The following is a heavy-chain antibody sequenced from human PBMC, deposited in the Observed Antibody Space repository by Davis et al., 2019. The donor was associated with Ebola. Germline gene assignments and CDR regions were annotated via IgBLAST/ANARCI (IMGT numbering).Heavy chain of an antibody. D-gene: IGHD2-21*01. CDR1: GGTFSSYA. Sequence: SVKVSCKASGGTFSSYAISWVRQAAGQGLEWMGRIIPILGIANYAQKFQGRVTITADKSTSTAYMELSSLRSEDTAVYYCARGDSLDWFDPWGQGTLVTVSS. CDR3: ARGDSLDWFDP. V-gene: IGHV1-69*04. J-gene: IGHJ5*02. CDR2: IIPILGIA.